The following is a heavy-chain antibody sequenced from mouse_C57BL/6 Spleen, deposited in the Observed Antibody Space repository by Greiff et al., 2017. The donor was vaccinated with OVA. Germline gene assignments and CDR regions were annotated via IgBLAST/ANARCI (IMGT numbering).Heavy chain of an antibody. D-gene: IGHD2-3*01. CDR2: ISNGGGST. CDR1: GFTFSDYY. Sequence: EVQGVESGGGLVQPGGSLKLSCAASGFTFSDYYMYWVRQTPEKRLEWVAYISNGGGSTYYPDTVKGRFTISRDNAKNTLYLQMSRLKSEDTAMYYCARAGDGYPYAMDYWGQGTSVTVSS. CDR3: ARAGDGYPYAMDY. J-gene: IGHJ4*01. V-gene: IGHV5-12*01.